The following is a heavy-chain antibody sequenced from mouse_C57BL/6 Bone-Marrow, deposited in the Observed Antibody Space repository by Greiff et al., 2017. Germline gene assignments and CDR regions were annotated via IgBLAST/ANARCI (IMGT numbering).Heavy chain of an antibody. J-gene: IGHJ3*01. CDR1: GFSFNTYA. V-gene: IGHV10-1*01. CDR3: VRQYYGSSYGFAY. Sequence: EVMLVESGGGLVQPKGSLKLSCAASGFSFNTYAMNWVRQAPGKGLEWVARIRSKSNNYATYYADSVKDRFTISRDDSESMLYLQMNNLKTEDTAMYCCVRQYYGSSYGFAYWGQGTLVTVSA. CDR2: IRSKSNNYAT. D-gene: IGHD1-1*01.